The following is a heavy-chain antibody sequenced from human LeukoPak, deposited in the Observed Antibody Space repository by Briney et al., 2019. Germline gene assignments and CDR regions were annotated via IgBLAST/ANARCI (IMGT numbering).Heavy chain of an antibody. CDR2: IYHSGST. D-gene: IGHD2-2*01. CDR3: AITTSSGNYYYYYMDV. V-gene: IGHV4-4*02. J-gene: IGHJ6*03. Sequence: SETLSLTCAVSGGSISSSNWWSWVRQPPGKGLEWIGEIYHSGSTNYNPSLKSRVTISVDKSKNQFSLKLSSVIAADTAVYYCAITTSSGNYYYYYMDVWGKGTTVTVSS. CDR1: GGSISSSNW.